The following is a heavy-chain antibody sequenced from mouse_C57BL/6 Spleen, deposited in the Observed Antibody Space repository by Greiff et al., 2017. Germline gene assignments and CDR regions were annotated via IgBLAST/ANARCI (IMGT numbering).Heavy chain of an antibody. J-gene: IGHJ2*01. Sequence: EVQLQQSGAELVKPGASVKLSCTASGFNIKDYYMHWVKQRTEQGLEWIGRIDPEDGETKYAPKFPGKATITADTSSNTAYLQLSSLTSEDTAVYYCARDGNYFDYWGQGTTLTVSS. V-gene: IGHV14-2*01. D-gene: IGHD2-3*01. CDR2: IDPEDGET. CDR3: ARDGNYFDY. CDR1: GFNIKDYY.